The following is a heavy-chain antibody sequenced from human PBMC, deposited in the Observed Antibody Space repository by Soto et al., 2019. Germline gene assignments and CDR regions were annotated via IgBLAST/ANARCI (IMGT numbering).Heavy chain of an antibody. V-gene: IGHV1-18*01. J-gene: IGHJ3*02. CDR3: ARAPDYYDFWSGYFNPHQIDAFDI. Sequence: ASVKVSCKASGYTFTSYGISWVRQAPGQGLEWMGWISAYNGNTNYAQKLQGRVTMTTDTSTSTAYMELRSLRSDDTAMYCCARAPDYYDFWSGYFNPHQIDAFDIWGQGTMVTVSS. D-gene: IGHD3-3*01. CDR2: ISAYNGNT. CDR1: GYTFTSYG.